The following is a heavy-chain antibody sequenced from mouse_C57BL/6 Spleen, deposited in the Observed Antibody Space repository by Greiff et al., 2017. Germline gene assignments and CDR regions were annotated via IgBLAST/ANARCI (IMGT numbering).Heavy chain of an antibody. CDR2: IYPGSGNT. D-gene: IGHD1-3*01. CDR1: GYSFTSYY. V-gene: IGHV1-66*01. CDR3: ARDNPYYFDY. J-gene: IGHJ2*01. Sequence: QVQLQQSGPELVKPGASVKISCKASGYSFTSYYIHWVKQRPGQGLEWIGWIYPGSGNTKYNEKFKGKATLTADTSSSTAYMQLSSLTSEDSAVYYCARDNPYYFDYWGQGTTLTVSS.